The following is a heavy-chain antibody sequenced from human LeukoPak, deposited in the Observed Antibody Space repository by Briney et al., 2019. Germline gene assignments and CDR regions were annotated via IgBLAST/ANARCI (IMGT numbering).Heavy chain of an antibody. J-gene: IGHJ4*02. V-gene: IGHV1-2*02. D-gene: IGHD3-10*01. CDR3: ARAVGWGPGSYYMNY. Sequence: GASVKVSCKASGYTFTSYDINWVRQATGQGLEWMGWINPKSGGTNYAQKFQGRVTMTRDTSITTAYMELSRLRSDDTAMYYCARAVGWGPGSYYMNYWGQGTLVTVSS. CDR1: GYTFTSYD. CDR2: INPKSGGT.